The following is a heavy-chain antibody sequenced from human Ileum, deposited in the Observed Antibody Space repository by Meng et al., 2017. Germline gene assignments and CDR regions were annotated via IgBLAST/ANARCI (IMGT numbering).Heavy chain of an antibody. CDR3: ARGASSTRGDFDY. CDR1: GGSISSHY. J-gene: IGHJ4*02. CDR2: IYYSGTT. V-gene: IGHV4-59*11. Sequence: QAEPQESGPGLVEPSETLSLTCTVSGGSISSHYWNWVRQPPGKGLEWIGYIYYSGTTNYNPSLKSRVAMSVDTSKNQFSLELSSVTAADTAVYYCARGASSTRGDFDYWGQGTLVTVSS. D-gene: IGHD2-2*01.